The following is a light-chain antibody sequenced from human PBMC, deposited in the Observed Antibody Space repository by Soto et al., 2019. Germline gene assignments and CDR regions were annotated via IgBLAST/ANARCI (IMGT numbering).Light chain of an antibody. CDR3: QKYNSATLT. V-gene: IGKV1-27*01. CDR1: QGIAPY. Sequence: DVQMTQSPSSLSAFVGDRVTITCRASQGIAPYLAWFQQKPGKVPKLLIYATSTLQPGVPSRFSGSGSGTDFTLTINSLQPEDVGTYYCQKYNSATLTFGGGTKV. J-gene: IGKJ4*01. CDR2: ATS.